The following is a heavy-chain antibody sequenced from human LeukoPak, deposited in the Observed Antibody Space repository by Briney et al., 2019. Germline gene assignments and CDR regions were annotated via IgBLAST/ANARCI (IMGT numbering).Heavy chain of an antibody. CDR3: ARDLGGDFWSGYLHYYYYYYMDV. CDR2: ISAYNGNT. D-gene: IGHD3-3*01. V-gene: IGHV1-18*01. Sequence: ASVTVSCKASGYTFTSYGISWVRQAPGQGLEWMGWISAYNGNTNYAQKLQGRVTMTTDTSTSTAYMELRSLRSDDTAVYYCARDLGGDFWSGYLHYYYYYYMDVWGKGTTVTVSS. CDR1: GYTFTSYG. J-gene: IGHJ6*03.